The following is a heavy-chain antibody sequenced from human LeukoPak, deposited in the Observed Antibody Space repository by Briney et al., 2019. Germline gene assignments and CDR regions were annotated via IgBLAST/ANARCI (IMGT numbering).Heavy chain of an antibody. CDR1: GFSFTTYW. CDR2: INQDGTEK. Sequence: PGGSLRLSCAASGFSFTTYWMSWVRQAQGKGLEWVANINQDGTEKYYVDSVKGRFTISRDNGKNSLYLQMNSLRVEDTAVYYCAELGITMIGGVWGKGTTVTISS. V-gene: IGHV3-7*01. J-gene: IGHJ6*04. D-gene: IGHD3-10*02. CDR3: AELGITMIGGV.